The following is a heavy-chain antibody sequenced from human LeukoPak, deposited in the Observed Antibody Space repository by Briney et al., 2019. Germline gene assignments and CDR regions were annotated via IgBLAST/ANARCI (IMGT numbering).Heavy chain of an antibody. CDR2: ISGSGGST. Sequence: PGGSLRLSCAASGFTFSSYAMSWVRQAPGKGLEWVSAISGSGGSTYYADSVKGRFTISRDNSKNTLYLQMNSLRAEDTAVYYCAKGSGLYGSGDYFDYWAREPWSPSPQ. CDR1: GFTFSSYA. V-gene: IGHV3-23*01. CDR3: AKGSGLYGSGDYFDY. D-gene: IGHD3-10*01. J-gene: IGHJ4*02.